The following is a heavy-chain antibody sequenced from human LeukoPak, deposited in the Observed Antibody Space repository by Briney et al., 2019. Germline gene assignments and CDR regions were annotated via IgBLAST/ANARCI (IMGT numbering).Heavy chain of an antibody. CDR2: INHSGST. D-gene: IGHD6-13*01. Sequence: SETLSLTCSVSGGSISSTGYYWSWIRQPPGKGLEWIGEINHSGSTNYNPSLKSRVTISVDTSKNQFSLKLSSVTAADTAVYYCARGGSSWPYYYYYYGMDVWGQGTTVTVSS. V-gene: IGHV4-34*01. CDR3: ARGGSSWPYYYYYYGMDV. J-gene: IGHJ6*02. CDR1: GGSISSTGYY.